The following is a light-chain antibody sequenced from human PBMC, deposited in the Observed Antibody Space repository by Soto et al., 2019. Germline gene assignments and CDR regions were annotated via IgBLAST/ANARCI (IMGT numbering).Light chain of an antibody. J-gene: IGLJ3*02. CDR1: SSDVGAYDF. Sequence: QSVLTQPRSVSGSLAQSVTISCTGTSSDVGAYDFVSWYQQNPGKAPRLIIFDVIKRPSGVPDRFSGSKSGNTASLTISGLQSEDEADYHCSSYAGSHTYEVFGGGTK. CDR2: DVI. CDR3: SSYAGSHTYEV. V-gene: IGLV2-11*01.